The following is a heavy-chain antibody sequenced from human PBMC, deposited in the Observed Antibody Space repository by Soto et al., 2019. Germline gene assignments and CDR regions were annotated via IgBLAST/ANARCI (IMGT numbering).Heavy chain of an antibody. J-gene: IGHJ4*02. V-gene: IGHV3-23*01. Sequence: VQLLASGGGSARPGGSLRLSCTASGFNFTSYCMGWVRQAPGKGLQWVSTIRGDGGQTHYTDSVKGRFSISRDNSKNTVYLTVVYLSAEEMAIYFCASDVGLYSDNFFADWGQGTQVTVSS. CDR1: GFNFTSYC. CDR2: IRGDGGQT. CDR3: ASDVGLYSDNFFAD. D-gene: IGHD1-20*01.